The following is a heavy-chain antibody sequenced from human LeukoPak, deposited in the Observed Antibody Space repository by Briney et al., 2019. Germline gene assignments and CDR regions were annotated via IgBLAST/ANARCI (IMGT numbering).Heavy chain of an antibody. J-gene: IGHJ6*02. CDR2: INHSGST. CDR3: ARFPRIQLWSSYGMDV. V-gene: IGHV4-34*01. D-gene: IGHD5-18*01. Sequence: PSETLSLTCAVYGGSFSGYYWSWVRQPPGKGLEWIGEINHSGSTNYNPSLKSRVTISVDTSKNQFSLKLSSVTAADTAVYYCARFPRIQLWSSYGMDVWGQGTTVTVSS. CDR1: GGSFSGYY.